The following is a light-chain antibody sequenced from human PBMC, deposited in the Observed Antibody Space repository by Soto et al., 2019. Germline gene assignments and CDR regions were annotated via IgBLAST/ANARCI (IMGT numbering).Light chain of an antibody. CDR2: VAS. J-gene: IGKJ4*01. CDR1: QGISNW. CDR3: QHSSSFPLT. V-gene: IGKV1-12*01. Sequence: IPMTQSPSSVSASVGDTVTITCRASQGISNWLTWYQQKPGKAPKVLIYVASNLESGVPSRFSGSGSGTDFTLTISNLQPEDFATYFCQHSSSFPLTFGGGTKVDIK.